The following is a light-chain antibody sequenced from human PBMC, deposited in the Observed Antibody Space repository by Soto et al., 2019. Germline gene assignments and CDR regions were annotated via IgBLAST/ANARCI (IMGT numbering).Light chain of an antibody. CDR1: RTVDSTY. CDR2: AVS. CDR3: QQYVGSSRT. V-gene: IGKV3-20*01. Sequence: EIVLTQSPGTLSLSPGERATLSCTASRTVDSTYLAWYQQKPGQAPRLLIYAVSDRATGIPDRFSGSGSGKDFTLTISRLEPEDFAVYYCQQYVGSSRTFGQGTKVEIK. J-gene: IGKJ1*01.